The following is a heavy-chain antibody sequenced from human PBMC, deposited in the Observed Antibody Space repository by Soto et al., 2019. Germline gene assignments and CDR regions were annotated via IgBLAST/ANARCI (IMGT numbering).Heavy chain of an antibody. J-gene: IGHJ5*02. CDR3: ARGIATGQLDP. V-gene: IGHV1-69*13. CDR2: IIPLFGTA. CDR1: GGTFSSYG. D-gene: IGHD2-15*01. Sequence: SVKVSCKASGGTFSSYGINWVRQAPGQGLEWMGGIIPLFGTANYAQKFQGRVTITADDSTSTAYMELSSLRSEDTAVYYCARGIATGQLDPWGQGTLVTVSS.